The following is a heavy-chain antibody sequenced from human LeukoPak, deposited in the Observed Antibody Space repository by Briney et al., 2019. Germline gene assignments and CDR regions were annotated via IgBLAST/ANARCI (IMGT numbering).Heavy chain of an antibody. V-gene: IGHV1-46*01. Sequence: ASVKVSCKASGYTFTTHYMHWVRQAPGQGLEWMGLINPSGTTTNYAQKFQGRVTMTRDTSTSTVYMELSSLRSDDTAVYYCARGPRITLVRGGQWYFYMDVWGKGTTVTVSS. CDR3: ARGPRITLVRGGQWYFYMDV. D-gene: IGHD3-10*01. CDR1: GYTFTTHY. CDR2: INPSGTTT. J-gene: IGHJ6*03.